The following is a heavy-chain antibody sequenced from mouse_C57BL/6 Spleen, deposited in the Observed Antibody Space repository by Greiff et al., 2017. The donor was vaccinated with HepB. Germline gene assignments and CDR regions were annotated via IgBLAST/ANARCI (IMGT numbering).Heavy chain of an antibody. V-gene: IGHV1-59*01. J-gene: IGHJ2*01. CDR1: GYTFTSYW. CDR2: IDPSDSYT. CDR3: ARRDFYYDYGLDY. Sequence: VQLQQPGAELVRPGTSVKLSCKASGYTFTSYWMHWVKQRPGQGLEWIGVIDPSDSYTNYNQKFKGKATLTVDTSSSTAYMQLSSLTSEDSAVYYCARRDFYYDYGLDYWGQGTTLTVSS. D-gene: IGHD2-4*01.